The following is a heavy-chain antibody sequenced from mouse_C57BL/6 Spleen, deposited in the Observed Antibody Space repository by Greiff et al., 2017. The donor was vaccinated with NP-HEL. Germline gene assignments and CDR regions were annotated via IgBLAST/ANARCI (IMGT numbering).Heavy chain of an antibody. CDR1: GFTFSSYA. CDR2: ISDGGSYT. Sequence: EVKLVESGGGLVKPGGSLKLSCAASGFTFSSYAMSWVRQTPEKRLEWVATISDGGSYTYYPDNVKGRFTISRDNAKNNLYLQMSHLKSEDTAMYDCARDGVYSNYCFAYWGQGALVTVYA. D-gene: IGHD2-5*01. J-gene: IGHJ3*01. CDR3: ARDGVYSNYCFAY. V-gene: IGHV5-4*01.